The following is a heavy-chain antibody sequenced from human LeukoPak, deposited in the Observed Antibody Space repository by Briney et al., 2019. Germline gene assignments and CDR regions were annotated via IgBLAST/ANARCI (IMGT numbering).Heavy chain of an antibody. Sequence: PGGSLRLSCAAYGFTFDDYGMSWVRQAPGKGLDWVSGINWNGGSTGYADSVKGRFTISRDNAKNSLYLQMNSLRAEDTALYYCAREGVTMVRGVINYFDYWGQGTLVTVSS. J-gene: IGHJ4*02. CDR3: AREGVTMVRGVINYFDY. V-gene: IGHV3-20*04. CDR1: GFTFDDYG. CDR2: INWNGGST. D-gene: IGHD3-10*01.